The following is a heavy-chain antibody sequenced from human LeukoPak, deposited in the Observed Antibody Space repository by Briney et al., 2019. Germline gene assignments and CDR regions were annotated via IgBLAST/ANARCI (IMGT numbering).Heavy chain of an antibody. J-gene: IGHJ4*02. Sequence: PSETLSLTCAVYGGSFSGYYWSWIRQPPGKGLEWIGEINHSGSTNYNPSLKSRVTISVDTSKNQFSLKLSSVTAADTAVYYCASTAGYCSGGSCSSLPGDYWGQGTLVTVSS. V-gene: IGHV4-34*01. D-gene: IGHD2-15*01. CDR2: INHSGST. CDR3: ASTAGYCSGGSCSSLPGDY. CDR1: GGSFSGYY.